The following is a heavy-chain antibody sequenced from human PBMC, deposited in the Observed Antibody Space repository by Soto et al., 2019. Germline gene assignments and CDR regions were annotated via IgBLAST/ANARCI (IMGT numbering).Heavy chain of an antibody. CDR3: ARDLWDESCDFDY. CDR1: GFTFSNYG. J-gene: IGHJ4*02. D-gene: IGHD1-26*01. V-gene: IGHV3-33*01. Sequence: QVQLVESGGGVVQPGRSLRLSCAASGFTFSNYGMHWVRQAPGKGLEWVAVIWYDGSNKYYADSVKGRFTISRDNSKNTLYLQMNSLRAEDTAVYYCARDLWDESCDFDYWGQGTLVTVSS. CDR2: IWYDGSNK.